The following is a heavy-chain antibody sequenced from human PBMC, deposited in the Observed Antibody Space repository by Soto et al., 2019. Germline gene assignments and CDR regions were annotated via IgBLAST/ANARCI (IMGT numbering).Heavy chain of an antibody. D-gene: IGHD1-26*01. Sequence: SETLSLTCTVSGGSISSYYWSWIRQPPGKGLEWIGYIYYSGSTNYNPSLKSRVTISVDTSKNQFSLKLSSVTAADTAVYYCARHKDSGSYYYYGMDVWGQGTTVTVSS. CDR3: ARHKDSGSYYYYGMDV. CDR2: IYYSGST. V-gene: IGHV4-59*08. J-gene: IGHJ6*02. CDR1: GGSISSYY.